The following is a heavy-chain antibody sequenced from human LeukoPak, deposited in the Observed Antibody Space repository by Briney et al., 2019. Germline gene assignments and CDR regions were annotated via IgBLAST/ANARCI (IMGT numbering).Heavy chain of an antibody. CDR2: IYYSGST. V-gene: IGHV4-59*01. CDR3: ARESASGAVDY. J-gene: IGHJ4*02. Sequence: PSETLSLTCTVSGGSISSYYWSWIRQPPGKGLEWIGYIYYSGSTNYNPSLKSRVTISVDTSKNQFSLKLSSVTAADTAVYYCARESASGAVDYWGQGTLVTVSS. D-gene: IGHD2-15*01. CDR1: GGSISSYY.